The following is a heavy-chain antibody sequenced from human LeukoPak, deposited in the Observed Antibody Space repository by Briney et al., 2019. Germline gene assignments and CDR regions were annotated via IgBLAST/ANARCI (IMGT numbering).Heavy chain of an antibody. Sequence: PEASVKVSCKVSGYSVNELSMHWVRQAPGLGLEWMGGFNREDDAPVYAQQFQGRVTMTEDTSTDTAYMELSSLRSEDTALYYCATLDSYYDTSGRPLLPDWGQGTLVTVSS. CDR1: GYSVNELS. D-gene: IGHD3-22*01. CDR2: FNREDDAP. J-gene: IGHJ4*02. CDR3: ATLDSYYDTSGRPLLPD. V-gene: IGHV1-24*01.